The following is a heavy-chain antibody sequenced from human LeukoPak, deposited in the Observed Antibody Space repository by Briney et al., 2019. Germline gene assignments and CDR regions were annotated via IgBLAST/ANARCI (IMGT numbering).Heavy chain of an antibody. Sequence: PGGSLRLSCVASGFTFSSYSMNWVRQAPGKGPEWISYVTSRSSTIYYADSVKGRFTISKDNAKNSLYLQMNSLREEDTAVYYCARGTSPFDPWGGGTLVTVSS. CDR2: VTSRSSTI. J-gene: IGHJ5*02. CDR3: ARGTSPFDP. CDR1: GFTFSSYS. V-gene: IGHV3-48*02.